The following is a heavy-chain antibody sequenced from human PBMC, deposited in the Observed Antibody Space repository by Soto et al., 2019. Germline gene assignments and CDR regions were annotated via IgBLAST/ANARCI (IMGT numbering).Heavy chain of an antibody. CDR2: ISAYNGNT. CDR3: AREYYDFWSGYYLPYYFDY. V-gene: IGHV1-18*01. CDR1: GYTFTSYG. J-gene: IGHJ4*02. Sequence: ASVKVSCKASGYTFTSYGISWVRQAPGQGLEWMGWISAYNGNTNYAQKLQGRVTMTTDTSTSTAYMELRSLRSDDTAVYYCAREYYDFWSGYYLPYYFDYWGQGTLVTVSS. D-gene: IGHD3-3*01.